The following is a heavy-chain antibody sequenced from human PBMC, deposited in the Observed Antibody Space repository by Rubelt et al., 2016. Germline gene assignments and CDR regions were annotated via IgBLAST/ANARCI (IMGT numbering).Heavy chain of an antibody. J-gene: IGHJ6*02. D-gene: IGHD3-22*01. CDR2: IYPGDSDT. CDR1: GYSFTSYW. Sequence: EVQLVQSGPEVKRPGESLRISCKGSGYSFTSYWIGWVRQMPGKGLEWMGIIYPGDSDTRYSPSFQGQVTISADTSNSTAYLQVGVLKASATAMYYLWRHFDYYDWHGYKGYGMDVWGQGTTVTVSS. CDR3: WRHFDYYDWHGYKGYGMDV. V-gene: IGHV5-51*01.